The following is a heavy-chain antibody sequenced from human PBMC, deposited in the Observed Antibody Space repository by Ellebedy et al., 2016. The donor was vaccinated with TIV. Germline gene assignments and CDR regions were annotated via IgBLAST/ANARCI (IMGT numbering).Heavy chain of an antibody. CDR3: ARDRITVAVYFYGMDV. CDR1: GFTFSNYA. V-gene: IGHV3-30*01. Sequence: PGGSLRLSCAASGFTFSNYAIHWVRQAPGKGLEWVAVISYDGSNKLYADSVKGRFTVSRDNSKNTLYLQMNSLRADDTAVYYCARDRITVAVYFYGMDVWGQGTTVTVSS. D-gene: IGHD6-19*01. CDR2: ISYDGSNK. J-gene: IGHJ6*02.